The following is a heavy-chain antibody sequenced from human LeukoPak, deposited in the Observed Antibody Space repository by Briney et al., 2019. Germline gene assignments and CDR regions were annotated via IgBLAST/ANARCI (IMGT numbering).Heavy chain of an antibody. Sequence: GGSLTLSCAVSGFTFSDYYMSWIRHAPAKGLERVSYIRSSCSTIYYADPVKGRFTISRHNAKNSLYLQMNSLRAEATAVYYCARAGVRWPLPFNTWGEGDLVTVSS. V-gene: IGHV3-11*01. CDR1: GFTFSDYY. D-gene: IGHD5-24*01. CDR2: IRSSCSTI. CDR3: ARAGVRWPLPFNT. J-gene: IGHJ5*02.